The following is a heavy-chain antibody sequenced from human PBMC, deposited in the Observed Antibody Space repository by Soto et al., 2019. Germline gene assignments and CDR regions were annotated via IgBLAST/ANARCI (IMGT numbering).Heavy chain of an antibody. CDR2: IWYDGSLK. D-gene: IGHD3-22*01. J-gene: IGHJ4*02. CDR1: GFTFYTYG. V-gene: IGHV3-33*01. CDR3: VRGDGDYYDGNRYLGRH. Sequence: PGGSMRLSCAASGFTFYTYGMHWVRQAPGKGLEWLAIIWYDGSLKYYADSVKGRFTISRDNPKNTLYLQMNSLRAEDTAVYYCVRGDGDYYDGNRYLGRHWGQGTLVTVSS.